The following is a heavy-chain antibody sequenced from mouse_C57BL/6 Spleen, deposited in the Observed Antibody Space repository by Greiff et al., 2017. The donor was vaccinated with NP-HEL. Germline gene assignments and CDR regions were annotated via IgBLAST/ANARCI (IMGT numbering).Heavy chain of an antibody. CDR2: IDPSDSET. D-gene: IGHD4-1*01. J-gene: IGHJ1*03. V-gene: IGHV1-52*01. CDR1: GYTFTSYW. CDR3: ERGDWDAYWYFDV. Sequence: QVQLQQPGAELVRPGSSVKLSCKASGYTFTSYWMHWVKQRPIQGLEWIGNIDPSDSETHYNQKFKDKATLTVDKSSSTAYMQLSSLTSADSAVYYCERGDWDAYWYFDVWGTGTTVTVSS.